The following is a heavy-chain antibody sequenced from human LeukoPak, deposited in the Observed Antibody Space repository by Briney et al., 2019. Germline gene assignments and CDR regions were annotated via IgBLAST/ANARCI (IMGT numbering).Heavy chain of an antibody. CDR2: ISSSSSTI. D-gene: IGHD5-12*01. CDR1: GFTFSSYS. J-gene: IGHJ4*02. Sequence: GGSLRLSCAASGFTFSSYSMNWVRQAPGKGLEWVSYISSSSSTIYYADSVKGRFTISRDNAKNSLYLQMNSLRAEDTAVYYCARLGVDIVATIDYWGQGTLVTVSP. CDR3: ARLGVDIVATIDY. V-gene: IGHV3-48*04.